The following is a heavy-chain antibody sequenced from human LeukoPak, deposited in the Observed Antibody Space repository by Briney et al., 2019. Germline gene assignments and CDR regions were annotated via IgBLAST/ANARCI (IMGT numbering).Heavy chain of an antibody. D-gene: IGHD2-15*01. CDR1: GFTFSSYA. J-gene: IGHJ6*03. CDR3: AREGGSSYYYYYMDV. V-gene: IGHV3-30-3*01. CDR2: ISYDGSNK. Sequence: GGSLRLSCAASGFTFSSYAMHWVRQAPGKGLEWVAVISYDGSNKYYADSVKGRFTISRDNSKNTLYLQMNSLRAEDTAVYYCAREGGSSYYYYYMDVWGKGTTVTVSS.